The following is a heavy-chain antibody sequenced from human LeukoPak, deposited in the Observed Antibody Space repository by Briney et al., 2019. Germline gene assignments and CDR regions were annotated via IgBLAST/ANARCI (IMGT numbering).Heavy chain of an antibody. J-gene: IGHJ4*02. V-gene: IGHV3-23*01. D-gene: IGHD6-13*01. CDR1: GFTFSSFA. CDR3: AKDLRRYSSSCPDY. Sequence: GGSLRLSCAASGFTFSSFAMIWVRQAPGKGLEWVSAISGSGGSTYYADSVKGRFTISRDNSKNTLYLQMNSLRAEDTAVYYCAKDLRRYSSSCPDYWGQGTLVTVSS. CDR2: ISGSGGST.